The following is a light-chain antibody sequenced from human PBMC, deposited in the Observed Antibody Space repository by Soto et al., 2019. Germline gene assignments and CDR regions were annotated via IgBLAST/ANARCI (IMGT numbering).Light chain of an antibody. CDR1: QTVSSTY. J-gene: IGKJ4*01. CDR3: QQSGSSPLT. V-gene: IGKV3-20*01. Sequence: EVVLTQSPGILSLSPGERATLSCRASQTVSSTYLAWYQQKPGQAPRLLIYGASTRATAIPDRFSGSGSGTDFTLTISRLEPEDFAVYYCQQSGSSPLTFGGGTKVEIK. CDR2: GAS.